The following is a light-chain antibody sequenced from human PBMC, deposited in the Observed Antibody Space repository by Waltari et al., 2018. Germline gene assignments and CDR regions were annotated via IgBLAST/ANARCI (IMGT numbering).Light chain of an antibody. V-gene: IGLV2-14*03. CDR1: SSDVGAYNY. CDR3: SSYISSSTLEL. CDR2: DVS. J-gene: IGLJ2*01. Sequence: QSALPQPASVSGSPGQSITISSTGTSSDVGAYNYVSWYQQHPGKAPKLMIFDVSNRPSGVSNRFSGSKSGNTASLTISGLQAEDEADYYCSSYISSSTLELFGGGTSLTVL.